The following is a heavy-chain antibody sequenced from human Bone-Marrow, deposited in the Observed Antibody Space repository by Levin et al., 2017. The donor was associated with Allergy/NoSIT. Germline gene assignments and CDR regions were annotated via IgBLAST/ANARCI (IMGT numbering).Heavy chain of an antibody. CDR1: GSTSNRYG. D-gene: IGHD1-26*01. Sequence: GGSLRLSCKASGSTSNRYGVSWVRQAPGQGLEWIGWISAYNDNTNSARKFQGRVTLTIDTSTNTAYMELGSLTSDDTAVYYCASHYSGSYNYFDYWGQGSLVTVSS. CDR2: ISAYNDNT. V-gene: IGHV1-18*01. J-gene: IGHJ4*02. CDR3: ASHYSGSYNYFDY.